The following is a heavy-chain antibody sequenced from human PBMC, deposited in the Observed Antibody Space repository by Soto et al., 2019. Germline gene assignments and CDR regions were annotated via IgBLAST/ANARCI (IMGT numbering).Heavy chain of an antibody. CDR1: GGSISSSSYY. Sequence: SETLSLTCTVSGGSISSSSYYWGWIRQPPGKGLEWIGSIYYSGSTYYNPSLKSRVTISVDTSKNQFSLKLSSVTAADTAVYYCARGPYCSGGSCYSYYYYYYMDVWGKGTTVTVSS. V-gene: IGHV4-39*01. CDR2: IYYSGST. CDR3: ARGPYCSGGSCYSYYYYYYMDV. D-gene: IGHD2-15*01. J-gene: IGHJ6*03.